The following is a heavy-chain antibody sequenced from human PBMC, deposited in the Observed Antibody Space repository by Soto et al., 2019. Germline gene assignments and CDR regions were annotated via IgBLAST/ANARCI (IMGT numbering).Heavy chain of an antibody. D-gene: IGHD2-2*01. J-gene: IGHJ6*02. CDR1: GYTFTSYA. CDR2: INAGNGNT. CDR3: ATQYCSSTSCYGYYYYGTDV. V-gene: IGHV1-3*01. Sequence: QVQLVQSGAEVKKPGASVKVSCKASGYTFTSYAMHWVRQAPGQRLEWMGWINAGNGNTKYSQKFQGRVTITRATYASTAYMELSSLRSEDTAVYYCATQYCSSTSCYGYYYYGTDVWGQGTTVTVSS.